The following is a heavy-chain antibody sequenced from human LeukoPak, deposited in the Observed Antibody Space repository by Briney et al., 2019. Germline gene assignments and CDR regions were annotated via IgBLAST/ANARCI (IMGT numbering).Heavy chain of an antibody. CDR2: IWYDGSNK. CDR3: ARDRLRGYSGYDPWYVFDY. J-gene: IGHJ4*02. V-gene: IGHV3-33*01. Sequence: GGSLRLSCAASGFTFSSYGMHWVRQAPGKGLEWVAVIWYDGSNKYYADSVKGRFTISRDNSKNTLYLQMNSLRAEDTAVYYCARDRLRGYSGYDPWYVFDYWGQGTLVTVSS. D-gene: IGHD5-12*01. CDR1: GFTFSSYG.